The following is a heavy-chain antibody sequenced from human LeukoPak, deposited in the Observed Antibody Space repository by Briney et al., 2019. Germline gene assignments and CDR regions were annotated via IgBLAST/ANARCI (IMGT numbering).Heavy chain of an antibody. V-gene: IGHV3-74*01. J-gene: IGHJ4*02. D-gene: IGHD3-22*01. CDR1: GLTFSNYW. Sequence: GGSLRLSCAVSGLTFSNYWMHWVRQAPGKGLVWVSRIYNDGSSTSYADSVKGRFTISRDNAKSTLYLQMNSLRAEDTAVYYCARDLSGYYDSSEIDYWGQGTLVTVSS. CDR3: ARDLSGYYDSSEIDY. CDR2: IYNDGSST.